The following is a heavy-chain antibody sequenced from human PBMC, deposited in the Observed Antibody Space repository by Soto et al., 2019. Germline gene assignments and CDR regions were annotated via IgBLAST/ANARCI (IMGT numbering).Heavy chain of an antibody. Sequence: SETMCLTCSVDGGYIRGVYWTWISKKQGKWLEWIGEINHSGSTNYSPSLESRVTISLDTSNNQFSLKLSSVTAADTAVYYCARGPLYSYGYSVHYYYSGMAFLGQRTTVPVSS. CDR2: INHSGST. CDR3: ARGPLYSYGYSVHYYYSGMAF. V-gene: IGHV4-34*01. J-gene: IGHJ6*02. CDR1: GGYIRGVY. D-gene: IGHD5-18*01.